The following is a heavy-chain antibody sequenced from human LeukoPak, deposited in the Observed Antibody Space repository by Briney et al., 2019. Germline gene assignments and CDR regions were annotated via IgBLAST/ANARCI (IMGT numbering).Heavy chain of an antibody. CDR3: ARRLGREDYDFWSGYYSQWFDP. CDR1: GGSISSSSYY. CDR2: IYYSGST. Sequence: SETLSLTCTVSGGSISSSSYYWGWIRQPPGKGLEWIGSIYYSGSTYYNPSLKSRVTISVDTSKNQFSLKLSSVTAADTAVYYCARRLGREDYDFWSGYYSQWFDPWGQGTLVTVSS. D-gene: IGHD3-3*01. V-gene: IGHV4-39*01. J-gene: IGHJ5*02.